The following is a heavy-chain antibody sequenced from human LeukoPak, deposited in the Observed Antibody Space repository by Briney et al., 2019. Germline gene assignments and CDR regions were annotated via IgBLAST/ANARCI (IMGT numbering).Heavy chain of an antibody. CDR2: INPDGSTT. J-gene: IGHJ6*03. V-gene: IGHV3-74*01. CDR3: ARDRVMDV. CDR1: GFAFRNYW. Sequence: GGSLRLSCVASGFAFRNYWMYWVRQGPGKELVWLSRINPDGSTTTYADSVKGRFTISRDNVKNSLYLQMNSLRAEDTALYYCARDRVMDVWGKGTTVTVSS. D-gene: IGHD3-10*01.